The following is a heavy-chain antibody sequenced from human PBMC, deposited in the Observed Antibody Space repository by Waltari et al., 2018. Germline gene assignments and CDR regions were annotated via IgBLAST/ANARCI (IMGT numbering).Heavy chain of an antibody. D-gene: IGHD2-21*01. CDR1: GYSISSGYY. V-gene: IGHV4-38-2*02. CDR2: IYHSGST. J-gene: IGHJ5*02. CDR3: ARDGTYCGGDCYSYNWFDP. Sequence: QVQLQESGPGLVKPSETLSLTCTVSGYSISSGYYWGWIRPPPGTGLEWIGSIYHSGSTYYNPSLKSRVTISVDTSKNQFSLKLSSVTAADTAVYYCARDGTYCGGDCYSYNWFDPWGQGTLVTVSS.